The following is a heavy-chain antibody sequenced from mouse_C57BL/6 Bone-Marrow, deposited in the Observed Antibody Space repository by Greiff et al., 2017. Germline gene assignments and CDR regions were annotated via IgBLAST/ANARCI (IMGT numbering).Heavy chain of an antibody. D-gene: IGHD1-1*01. CDR1: GYSFTSYY. V-gene: IGHV1-66*01. Sequence: QVQLKQSGPELVKPGASVKISCKASGYSFTSYYIHWVKQRPGQGLEWIGWIYPGSGNTKYNEKFKGKATLTADTSSSTAYMQLSSLTSEDSAVYYCARRPPFYYYGSSYAMDYWGQGTSVTVSS. CDR2: IYPGSGNT. J-gene: IGHJ4*01. CDR3: ARRPPFYYYGSSYAMDY.